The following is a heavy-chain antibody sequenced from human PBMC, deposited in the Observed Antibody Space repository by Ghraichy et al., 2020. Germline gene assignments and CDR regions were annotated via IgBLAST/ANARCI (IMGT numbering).Heavy chain of an antibody. CDR1: GGTFSSYA. CDR2: IIPIFGTA. CDR3: ARGSPGATTLYYYYGMDV. D-gene: IGHD1-26*01. J-gene: IGHJ6*02. Sequence: SVKVSCKASGGTFSSYAISWVRQAPGQGLEWMGGIIPIFGTANYAQKFQGRVTITADKSTSTAYMELSSLRSEDTAVYYCARGSPGATTLYYYYGMDVWGQGTTVTVSS. V-gene: IGHV1-69*06.